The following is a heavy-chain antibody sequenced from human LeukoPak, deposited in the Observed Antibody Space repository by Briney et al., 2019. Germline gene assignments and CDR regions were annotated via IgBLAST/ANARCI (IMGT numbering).Heavy chain of an antibody. V-gene: IGHV4-39*07. D-gene: IGHD6-13*01. CDR1: GGSISSSTFY. Sequence: SETLSLTCTVSGGSISSSTFYWGWIRQPPGKGLEWIGNIYYSGSTYYNPSLKSRVTISVDRSKNQFSLKLSSVTAADTAVYYCARVAIAAAGRVLWFDPWGQGTLVTVSS. J-gene: IGHJ5*02. CDR3: ARVAIAAAGRVLWFDP. CDR2: IYYSGST.